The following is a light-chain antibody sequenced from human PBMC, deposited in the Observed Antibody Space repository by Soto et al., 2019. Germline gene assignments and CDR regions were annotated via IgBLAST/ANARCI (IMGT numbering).Light chain of an antibody. V-gene: IGLV2-23*01. J-gene: IGLJ2*01. CDR1: SSDVGTYNL. CDR3: CSYSGSRSTYVV. Sequence: QSALTQPASVSGSPGQSITISCTGTSSDVGTYNLVSWYQKHPGKVPKLMIYDGNKRPSGVSNRFSGSKSGNTASLTISGLQAEDEADYFCCSYSGSRSTYVVFGGGTKLTVL. CDR2: DGN.